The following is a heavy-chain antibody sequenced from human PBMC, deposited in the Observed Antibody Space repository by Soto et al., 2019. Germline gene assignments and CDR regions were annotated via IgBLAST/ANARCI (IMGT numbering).Heavy chain of an antibody. D-gene: IGHD5-18*01. CDR1: GFTFSSYG. CDR2: ISYDGSNK. J-gene: IGHJ3*02. V-gene: IGHV3-30*18. Sequence: QVQLVGSGGGVVQPGRSLRLSCAASGFTFSSYGMHWVRQAPGKGLEWVAVISYDGSNKYYADSVKGRFTISRDNSKNTLYLQMNSLRAEDTAVYYCAKEYGYMLGAFDIWGQGTMVTVSS. CDR3: AKEYGYMLGAFDI.